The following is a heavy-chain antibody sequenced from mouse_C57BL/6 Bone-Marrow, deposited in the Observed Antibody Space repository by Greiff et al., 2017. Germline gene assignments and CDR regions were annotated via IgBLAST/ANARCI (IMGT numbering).Heavy chain of an antibody. Sequence: VQLKESGGGLVKPGGSLKLSCAASGFTFSSYAMSWVRQTPEKRLEWVATISDGGSYTYYPDNVKGRFTISRDNAKNNLYLQMSHLKSEYTAMYYCARHYGNWFAYWGQGTLVTVSA. CDR1: GFTFSSYA. V-gene: IGHV5-4*01. J-gene: IGHJ3*01. D-gene: IGHD2-1*01. CDR2: ISDGGSYT. CDR3: ARHYGNWFAY.